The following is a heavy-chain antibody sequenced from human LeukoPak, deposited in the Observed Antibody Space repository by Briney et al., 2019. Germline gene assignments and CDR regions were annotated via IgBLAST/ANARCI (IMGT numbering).Heavy chain of an antibody. CDR1: GYTFTVYY. Sequence: ASVTVSCKASGYTFTVYYMHWVRQAPGQGLEWMGIINPSGGSTSYAQKFQGRVTMTRDTSTSTVYMELSSLRSEDTAVYYCARDRRDILGDYYFDYWGQGTLVTVSS. J-gene: IGHJ4*02. D-gene: IGHD3-16*01. CDR3: ARDRRDILGDYYFDY. V-gene: IGHV1-46*01. CDR2: INPSGGST.